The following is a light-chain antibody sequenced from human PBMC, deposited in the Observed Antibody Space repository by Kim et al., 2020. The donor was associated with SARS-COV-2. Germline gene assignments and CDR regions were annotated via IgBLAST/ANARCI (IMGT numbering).Light chain of an antibody. CDR1: ILAKKY. J-gene: IGLJ2*01. CDR2: KDS. V-gene: IGLV3-27*01. Sequence: SYELTQPSSVSVSPAQTATITCSGDILAKKYARWFRQKPGQAPVLVIYKDSERPSGIPERFSGSSSGTTVTLTISGAQVEDEADYYCYSAADNEGVFGGWTQLTVL. CDR3: YSAADNEGV.